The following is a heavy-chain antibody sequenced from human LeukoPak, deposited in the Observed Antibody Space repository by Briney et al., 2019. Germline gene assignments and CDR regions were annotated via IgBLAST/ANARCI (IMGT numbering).Heavy chain of an antibody. Sequence: GGSLRPSCDLRFSGHGMHWVRQAPGKGLEWLAVVAADGGAKFYADSVRGRFTIFRDTSRNTVFLQLSGLKTEDTAVYYCAKEGRWGSWYFDYWGQGALVTVSS. CDR3: AKEGRWGSWYFDY. CDR2: VAADGGAK. D-gene: IGHD3-16*01. J-gene: IGHJ4*02. V-gene: IGHV3-30*18. CDR1: RFSGHG.